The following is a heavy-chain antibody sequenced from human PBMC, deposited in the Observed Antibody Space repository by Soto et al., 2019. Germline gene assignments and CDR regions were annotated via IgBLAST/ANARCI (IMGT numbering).Heavy chain of an antibody. V-gene: IGHV1-46*03. CDR3: ARDRAGYSSGWSHNWFDP. J-gene: IGHJ5*02. CDR2: INPSGGST. CDR1: GYTFTSYY. D-gene: IGHD6-19*01. Sequence: GASVKVSCKASGYTFTSYYMHWVRQAPGQGLEWMGIINPSGGSTSYAQKFQGRVTMTRGTSTSTVYMELSSLRSEDTAVYYCARDRAGYSSGWSHNWFDPWGQGTLVTVSS.